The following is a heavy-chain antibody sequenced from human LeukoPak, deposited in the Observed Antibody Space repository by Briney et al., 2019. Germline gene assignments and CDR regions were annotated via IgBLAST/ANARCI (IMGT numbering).Heavy chain of an antibody. V-gene: IGHV4-59*08. Sequence: PSETLSLTCTVSGGSISSYYWSWIRQPPGKGLEWIGYIYYSGSTNYNPSLKSRVTISVDTSKNQFSLKVTSVTAADTAVYYCARGEYYYGSGSYPPDYWGQGTLVTVSS. CDR3: ARGEYYYGSGSYPPDY. CDR1: GGSISSYY. CDR2: IYYSGST. D-gene: IGHD3-10*01. J-gene: IGHJ4*02.